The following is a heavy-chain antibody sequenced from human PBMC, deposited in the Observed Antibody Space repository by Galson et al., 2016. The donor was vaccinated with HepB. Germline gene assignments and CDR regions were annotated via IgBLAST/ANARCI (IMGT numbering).Heavy chain of an antibody. CDR1: GGSISSSTW. J-gene: IGHJ4*02. D-gene: IGHD3-3*01. CDR2: IYHSGSA. CDR3: ARVGRLDFWSGFYVPPFDF. Sequence: ETLSLTCAVSGGSISSSTWWSWVRQPPGKGLEWIGEIYHSGSANYNPSLRSRVTISVDTSKNQFSLKLSSVTAADTAVYYCARVGRLDFWSGFYVPPFDFWGQGTLVTVSS. V-gene: IGHV4-4*02.